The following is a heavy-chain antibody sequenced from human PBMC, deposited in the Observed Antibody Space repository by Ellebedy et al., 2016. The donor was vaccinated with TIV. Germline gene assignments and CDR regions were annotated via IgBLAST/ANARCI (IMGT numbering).Heavy chain of an antibody. D-gene: IGHD4-11*01. Sequence: SETLSLXXTVSGGSITSGSYYWTWIRQPAGKGLEWIGRVYASGSTDYNPSLRSRVTIPVDTSKNQFSLRMTSVTAADTAMYYCARVARGTTLTTWGLHYYYYMDVWGKGTTVSVSS. CDR3: ARVARGTTLTTWGLHYYYYMDV. CDR2: VYASGST. CDR1: GGSITSGSYY. J-gene: IGHJ6*03. V-gene: IGHV4-61*02.